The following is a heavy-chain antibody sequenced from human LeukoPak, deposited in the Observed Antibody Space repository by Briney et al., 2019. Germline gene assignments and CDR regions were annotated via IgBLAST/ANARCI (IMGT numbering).Heavy chain of an antibody. CDR2: IYSSGST. Sequence: PSETLSLTCSVSGASISSGSNYWGWIRQPPGKTLEWIGSIYSSGSTYYNSSLQGRVIIIIDTPKNHFSLTLSSVTAADTAIYYCARGGYYGSGNDFRFDPWGQGTLVTVSS. V-gene: IGHV4-39*07. CDR1: GASISSGSNY. J-gene: IGHJ5*02. D-gene: IGHD3-10*01. CDR3: ARGGYYGSGNDFRFDP.